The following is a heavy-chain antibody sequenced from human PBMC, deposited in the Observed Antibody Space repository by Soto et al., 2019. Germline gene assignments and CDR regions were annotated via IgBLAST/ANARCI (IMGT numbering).Heavy chain of an antibody. J-gene: IGHJ5*01. Sequence: EVQLVESGGGLVKPGGSLRLSCVASGFTLSSFSMSWIRQTPGKGLEWVSSITTGNDYSSYADSVKGRFTISRDNAKNSLFLQMNSLKADYTALYFCARDSYSSLFDSWGHGTLVTVAS. CDR1: GFTLSSFS. V-gene: IGHV3-21*02. CDR3: ARDSYSSLFDS. D-gene: IGHD6-19*01. CDR2: ITTGNDYS.